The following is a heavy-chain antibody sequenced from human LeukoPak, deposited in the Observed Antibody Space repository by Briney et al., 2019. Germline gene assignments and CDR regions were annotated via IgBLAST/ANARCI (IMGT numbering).Heavy chain of an antibody. V-gene: IGHV4-30-4*08. Sequence: SETLSLTCAVYGGSFSGYYWSWIRQPPGKGLEWIGYIYYSGSTYYNPSLKSRVTISVDTSKNQFSLKLSSVTAADTAVYYCARGGYDFPYYYYGMDVWGQGTTVTVSS. CDR3: ARGGYDFPYYYYGMDV. D-gene: IGHD5-12*01. J-gene: IGHJ6*02. CDR1: GGSFSGYY. CDR2: IYYSGST.